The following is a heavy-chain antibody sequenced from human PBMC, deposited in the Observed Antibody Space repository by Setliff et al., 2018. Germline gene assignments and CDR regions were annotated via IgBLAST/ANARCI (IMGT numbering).Heavy chain of an antibody. Sequence: NPSETLSLTCAVSDFSVSSNYYWGWIRQPPGKGLEWIANVYYSGSTYYSPSLKSRVTVSVDTSKNQFSLNLYSVTAADTAVYYCARGLEGEDYFYYMDVWGKGNTVTVSS. CDR3: ARGLEGEDYFYYMDV. D-gene: IGHD2-21*01. CDR1: DFSVSSNYY. V-gene: IGHV4-38-2*01. J-gene: IGHJ6*03. CDR2: VYYSGST.